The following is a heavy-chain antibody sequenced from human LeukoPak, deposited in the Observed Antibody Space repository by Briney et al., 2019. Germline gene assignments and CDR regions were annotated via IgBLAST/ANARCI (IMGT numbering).Heavy chain of an antibody. CDR3: ARDQGPVTAFFDY. D-gene: IGHD1-20*01. CDR1: GGSLNTYY. J-gene: IGHJ4*02. V-gene: IGHV4-4*07. Sequence: SETLSLTCSLSGGSLNTYYWSWIRQPAGKGLEWLGRIYTSGTTKYNPSLESRVTMSADTSKNQFSLKLTSVTAADTAVYYCARDQGPVTAFFDYWSQGTLVTVSS. CDR2: IYTSGTT.